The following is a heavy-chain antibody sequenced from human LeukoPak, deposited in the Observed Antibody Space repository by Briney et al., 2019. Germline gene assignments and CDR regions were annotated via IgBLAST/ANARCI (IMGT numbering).Heavy chain of an antibody. CDR3: AVDSPMDTRTAFDI. CDR1: GGTFSSYA. V-gene: IGHV1-69*04. J-gene: IGHJ3*02. Sequence: ASVKVSCKASGGTFSSYAISWVRQAPGQGLERMGRIIPILGIANYAQKFQGRVTITADKSTSTAYMELSSLRSEDTAVYYCAVDSPMDTRTAFDIWGQGTMVTVSS. CDR2: IIPILGIA. D-gene: IGHD5-18*01.